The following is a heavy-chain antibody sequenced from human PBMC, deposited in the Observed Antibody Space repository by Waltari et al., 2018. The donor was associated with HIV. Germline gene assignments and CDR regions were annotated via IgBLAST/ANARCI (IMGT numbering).Heavy chain of an antibody. CDR2: IRSKANSYAT. D-gene: IGHD3-10*01. CDR3: TRQNVAPYDPGENWYFDL. J-gene: IGHJ2*01. Sequence: FTFSGSAMHWVRQASGKGLEWVGRIRSKANSYATAYAASVKGRFSISRDDSKNTAYLQMNSLKTEDTAVYYCTRQNVAPYDPGENWYFDLWGRGTLVTVSS. CDR1: FTFSGSA. V-gene: IGHV3-73*01.